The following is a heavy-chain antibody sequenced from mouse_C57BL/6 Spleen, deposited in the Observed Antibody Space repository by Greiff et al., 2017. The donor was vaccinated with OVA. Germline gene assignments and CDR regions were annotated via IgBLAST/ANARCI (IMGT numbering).Heavy chain of an antibody. CDR1: GYTFTSYW. CDR3: ARGGDFYGSDAMDY. J-gene: IGHJ4*01. D-gene: IGHD1-1*02. CDR2: IHPNSGST. V-gene: IGHV1-64*01. Sequence: VQLQQPGAELVKPGASVKLSCKASGYTFTSYWMHWVKQRPGQGLEWIGMIHPNSGSTNYTEKFKSKATLTVDKSSSTAYMQLSSLTSEDSAVYYCARGGDFYGSDAMDYWGQGTSVTVSS.